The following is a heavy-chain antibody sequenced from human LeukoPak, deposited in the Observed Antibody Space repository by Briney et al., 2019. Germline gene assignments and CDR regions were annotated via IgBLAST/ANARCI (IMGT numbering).Heavy chain of an antibody. CDR1: GGTFSSYA. J-gene: IGHJ3*02. V-gene: IGHV1-69*13. CDR3: ARGGEWELLRSDAFDI. CDR2: IIPIFGTA. D-gene: IGHD1-26*01. Sequence: GASVKVSCKASGGTFSSYAISWVRQAPGQGLEWMGGIIPIFGTANYAQKFQGRVTITADESTSTAYMELSSLRSEDTAVYYCARGGEWELLRSDAFDIWGQGTMVTVSS.